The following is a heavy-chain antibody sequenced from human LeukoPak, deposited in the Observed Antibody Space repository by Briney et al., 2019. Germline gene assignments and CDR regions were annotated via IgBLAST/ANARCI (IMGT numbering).Heavy chain of an antibody. J-gene: IGHJ4*02. Sequence: SETLSLTCTVSGYSISSGYYWGWIRQPPGKGLEWIGSIYHSGSTNYNPSPKSRVTMSVDTSKNQFSLKLSSVTAADTAVYYCARDGGGSYYWGQGTLVTVSS. CDR3: ARDGGGSYY. CDR2: IYHSGST. CDR1: GYSISSGYY. D-gene: IGHD2-15*01. V-gene: IGHV4-38-2*02.